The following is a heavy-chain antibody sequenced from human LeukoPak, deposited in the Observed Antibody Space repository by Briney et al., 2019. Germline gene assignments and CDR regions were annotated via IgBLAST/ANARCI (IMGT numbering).Heavy chain of an antibody. D-gene: IGHD2-15*01. CDR2: IYPGDSDT. CDR1: GYTFTTHW. V-gene: IGHV5-51*01. CDR3: ARPPYCSGGSCEDY. J-gene: IGHJ4*02. Sequence: GESLKISCKGFGYTFTTHWIAWVRQMPGKGLEWMGIIYPGDSDTRYNPSFQGQVTISVDKSNTTAYLQWSSLKASDTAMYYCARPPYCSGGSCEDYWGQGTLVTVSS.